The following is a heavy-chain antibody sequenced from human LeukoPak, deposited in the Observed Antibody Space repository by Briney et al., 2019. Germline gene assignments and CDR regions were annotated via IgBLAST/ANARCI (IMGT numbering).Heavy chain of an antibody. Sequence: GVPLRLSCAASGFTFSSYWMSWVRQAPGKGLQWVANIKQDGSDKYYVDSVKGRFTISRDNAKNSLYLQMNSLRAEDTAVYYCVGRWFAYWGQGALVTVSS. CDR2: IKQDGSDK. V-gene: IGHV3-7*03. CDR1: GFTFSSYW. D-gene: IGHD3-16*01. J-gene: IGHJ4*02. CDR3: VGRWFAY.